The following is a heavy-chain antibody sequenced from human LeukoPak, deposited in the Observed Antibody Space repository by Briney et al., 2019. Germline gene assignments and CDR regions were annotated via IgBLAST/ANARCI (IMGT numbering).Heavy chain of an antibody. Sequence: GASVKVSCKASGYTFTSYGISWVRQAPGQGLEWMGWISAYNGNTNYAQKLQGRVTMTTDTSTSTAYMELRSLRSDDTAVYYCARSDCSSTSCYLGDYWGQGTLATVSS. D-gene: IGHD2-2*01. CDR1: GYTFTSYG. CDR3: ARSDCSSTSCYLGDY. J-gene: IGHJ4*02. V-gene: IGHV1-18*01. CDR2: ISAYNGNT.